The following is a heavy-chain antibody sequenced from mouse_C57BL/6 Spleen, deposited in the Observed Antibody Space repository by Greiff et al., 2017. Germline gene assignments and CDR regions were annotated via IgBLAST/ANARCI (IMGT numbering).Heavy chain of an antibody. CDR2: INPSTGGT. D-gene: IGHD1-1*01. Sequence: VHVKQSGPELVKPGASVKISCKASGYSFTGYYMNWVKQSPEKSLEWIGEINPSTGGTTYNQKFKAKATLTGDKSSSTAYMQLKSLTSEDSAVYYCARGVVGAMDYWGQGTSVTVSS. J-gene: IGHJ4*01. CDR3: ARGVVGAMDY. V-gene: IGHV1-42*01. CDR1: GYSFTGYY.